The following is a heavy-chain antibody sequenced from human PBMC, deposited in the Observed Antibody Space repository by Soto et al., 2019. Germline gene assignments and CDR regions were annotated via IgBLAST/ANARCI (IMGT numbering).Heavy chain of an antibody. J-gene: IGHJ6*02. CDR1: VTIFSSYT. V-gene: IGHV1-69*08. D-gene: IGHD3-16*01. CDR2: IIPILGET. Sequence: QVQLVQSGAEVKKPGSSVRVSCKASVTIFSSYTISWVRQAPGQGLEWMGRIIPILGETNSAQKFQGRVTTXXDKSKNTAYMERNSLRLEDTALYYCARGLGGRMDGWGQGTTVTVSS. CDR3: ARGLGGRMDG.